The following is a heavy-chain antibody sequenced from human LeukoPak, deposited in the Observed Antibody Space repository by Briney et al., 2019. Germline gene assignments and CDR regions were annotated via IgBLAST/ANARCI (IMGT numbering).Heavy chain of an antibody. V-gene: IGHV3-48*03. CDR1: GLTFTNFQ. CDR2: IDSSGSTI. CDR3: ATGSLPGGFDH. D-gene: IGHD1-14*01. Sequence: GGSLSLSCAASGLTFTNFQMNWVRQAPGKTLEWVSSIDSSGSTIYYGDSVKGRFTISRDNAKNSLDLQMDSLRAEDTAVYYCATGSLPGGFDHWGQGTLVTVSS. J-gene: IGHJ5*02.